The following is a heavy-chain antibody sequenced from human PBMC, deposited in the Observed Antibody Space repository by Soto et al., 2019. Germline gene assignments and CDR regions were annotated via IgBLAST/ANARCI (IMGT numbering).Heavy chain of an antibody. D-gene: IGHD3-22*01. CDR1: GYNFTSYW. J-gene: IGHJ4*02. CDR3: ARQQSRPYYYDSSGYYDY. CDR2: IYPGDSDT. Sequence: GESLKISCKGSGYNFTSYWIGWVRQMPGKGLEWMGIIYPGDSDTRYSPSFQGQVTISADKSISTAYLQWSSLKASDTAMYYCARQQSRPYYYDSSGYYDYWGQGTLVTVSS. V-gene: IGHV5-51*01.